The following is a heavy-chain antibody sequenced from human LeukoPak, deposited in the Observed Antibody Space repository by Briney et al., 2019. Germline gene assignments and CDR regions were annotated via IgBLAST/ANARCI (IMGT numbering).Heavy chain of an antibody. CDR2: ISYDGSNK. J-gene: IGHJ4*02. CDR1: GFTFSSYA. V-gene: IGHV3-30*01. Sequence: GRSLRLSCAASGFTFSSYAMHWVRQAPGKGLEWVALISYDGSNKYYGDSVKGRFTISRDNSKNTLSLQMNSLRAEDTAVYYCTRVGRAWQPLVYFFDYWGQGTLVTVSS. CDR3: TRVGRAWQPLVYFFDY. D-gene: IGHD5-12*01.